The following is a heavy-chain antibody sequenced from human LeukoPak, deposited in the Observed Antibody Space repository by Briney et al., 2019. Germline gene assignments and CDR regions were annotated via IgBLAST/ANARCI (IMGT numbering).Heavy chain of an antibody. CDR1: GFTFSTYA. CDR3: ASGVTFGETFFDY. D-gene: IGHD3-10*01. CDR2: ISTSSVST. V-gene: IGHV3-23*01. J-gene: IGHJ4*02. Sequence: PGGSLSLSCAASGFTFSTYAMIGVRQAPGQGLEWVSAISTSSVSTYYANSVKGRFTISRDNSKNTLYLQMNSLRADDTAVYYCASGVTFGETFFDYWGRGTLVAVSS.